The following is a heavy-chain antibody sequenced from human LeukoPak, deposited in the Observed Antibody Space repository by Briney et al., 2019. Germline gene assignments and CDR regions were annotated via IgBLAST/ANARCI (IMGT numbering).Heavy chain of an antibody. CDR1: GASISSSSYY. D-gene: IGHD3-10*01. CDR3: ARPLGRYWPFYFGH. J-gene: IGHJ4*02. Sequence: SETLSLTCTVSGASISSSSYYWGWIRQPPGKGLEWIGSVYHTGSTYYTPSLKTRITIFVDTLTNQFSLRLRSVTAADTAKYFCARPLGRYWPFYFGHWGQGKFVTVS. V-gene: IGHV4-39*07. CDR2: VYHTGST.